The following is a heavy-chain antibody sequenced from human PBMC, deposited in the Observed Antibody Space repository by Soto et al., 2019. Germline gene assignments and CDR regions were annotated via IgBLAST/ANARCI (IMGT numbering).Heavy chain of an antibody. V-gene: IGHV4-31*03. Sequence: LSLTCTVSGGSISSGGYYWSWIRQHPGKGLEWIGYIYYSGSTYYNPSLKSRVTISVDTSKNQFSLKLSSVTAADTAVYYCARGLVTTSWYYFDYWGQGTLVTVSS. CDR2: IYYSGST. J-gene: IGHJ4*02. D-gene: IGHD4-17*01. CDR1: GGSISSGGYY. CDR3: ARGLVTTSWYYFDY.